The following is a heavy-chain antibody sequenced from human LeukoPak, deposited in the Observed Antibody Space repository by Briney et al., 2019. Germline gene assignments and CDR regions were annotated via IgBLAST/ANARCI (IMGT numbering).Heavy chain of an antibody. V-gene: IGHV3-21*01. CDR2: ISSSSSYI. Sequence: GGSLRLSCAASGFTFSSYSMNWVRQAPGKGLEWVSSISSSSSYIYYADSVKGRFTISRDNAKNSLYLQMNSLRAEDTAVYYCAREVSAQAIHGFDPWGQGTLVTVSS. CDR3: AREVSAQAIHGFDP. J-gene: IGHJ5*02. CDR1: GFTFSSYS. D-gene: IGHD2-21*01.